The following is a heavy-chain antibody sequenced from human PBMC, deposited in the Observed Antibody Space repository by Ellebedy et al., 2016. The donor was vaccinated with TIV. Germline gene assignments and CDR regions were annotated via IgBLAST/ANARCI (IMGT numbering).Heavy chain of an antibody. J-gene: IGHJ4*02. CDR1: GFTFSCCA. CDR2: IRNSGDTT. Sequence: GESLKISCAAPGFTFSCCALSLVRQTPGKGLEWVPVIRNSGDTTYADYVKGRFTISRDNSKDTLFLQMNSLRAEDTGVYYCAKLAGISSWYAEYWGQGTLVTVSS. D-gene: IGHD6-13*01. CDR3: AKLAGISSWYAEY. V-gene: IGHV3-23*01.